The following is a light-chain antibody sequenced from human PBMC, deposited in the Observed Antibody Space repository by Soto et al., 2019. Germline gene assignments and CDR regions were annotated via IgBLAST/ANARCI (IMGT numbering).Light chain of an antibody. Sequence: QSALTQPPSASGSPGQPVTISCTGTSSDVGGYSSVAWFQHHPGKAPKLMIYEVSKRPSGVPDRFSGSKSGNTASLTVSGLQAEDEADYYCISYAGSNNYVFGTGTKVTV. CDR3: ISYAGSNNYV. CDR2: EVS. J-gene: IGLJ1*01. CDR1: SSDVGGYSS. V-gene: IGLV2-8*01.